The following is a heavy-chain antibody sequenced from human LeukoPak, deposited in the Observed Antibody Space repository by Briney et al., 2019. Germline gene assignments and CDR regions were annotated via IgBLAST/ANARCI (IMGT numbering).Heavy chain of an antibody. D-gene: IGHD1-7*01. CDR2: INPNSGGT. CDR1: GYTFTGYY. V-gene: IGHV1-2*02. CDR3: AREYNYNYDY. J-gene: IGHJ4*02. Sequence: ASVKVSCKASGYTFTGYYMHWVRQAPGQGLEWMGWINPNSGGTHYAQKFQGRVTMTRDTSISTAYMGLSRLRSDDTAVYYCAREYNYNYDYWGQGTLVTVSS.